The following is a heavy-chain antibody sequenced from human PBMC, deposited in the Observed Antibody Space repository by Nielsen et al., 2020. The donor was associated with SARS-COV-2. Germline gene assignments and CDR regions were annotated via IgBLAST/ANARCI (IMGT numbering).Heavy chain of an antibody. D-gene: IGHD1-14*01. J-gene: IGHJ5*02. Sequence: GGSLRLSCAASGFTFDDYAMHWVRQAPGKGLEWVSGISWNSGSIGYADSVKGRFTISRDNAKNSLYLQMNSLRAEDTALYYCVRAGAGWFDPWGQGTLVTVSS. V-gene: IGHV3-9*01. CDR2: ISWNSGSI. CDR3: VRAGAGWFDP. CDR1: GFTFDDYA.